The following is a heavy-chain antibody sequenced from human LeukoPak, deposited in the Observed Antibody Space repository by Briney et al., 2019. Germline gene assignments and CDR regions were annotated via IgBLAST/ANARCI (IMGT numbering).Heavy chain of an antibody. Sequence: SETLSLTCAVYGGSFSGYYWSWIRQPPGKGLEWIGEINHSGSTNYNPSLKCRVTISVDTSKNQFSLKLSSVTAADTAVYYCARDSKYYYGSGSSDYWGQGTLVTVSS. V-gene: IGHV4-34*01. CDR3: ARDSKYYYGSGSSDY. CDR2: INHSGST. J-gene: IGHJ4*02. D-gene: IGHD3-10*01. CDR1: GGSFSGYY.